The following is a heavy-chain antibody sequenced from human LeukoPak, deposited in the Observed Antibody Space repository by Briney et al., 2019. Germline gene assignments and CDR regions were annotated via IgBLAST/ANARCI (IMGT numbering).Heavy chain of an antibody. CDR2: IYYSGST. CDR3: ARSLPAAMVDLFDY. Sequence: PSETLSLTCDVSDYSISNDYYWSWIRQPPGKGLEWIGYIYYSGSTNYNPSLKSRVTISVDTSKNQFSLKLSSVTAADTAVYYCARSLPAAMVDLFDYWGQGTLVTVSS. V-gene: IGHV4-59*01. CDR1: DYSISNDYY. J-gene: IGHJ4*02. D-gene: IGHD2-2*01.